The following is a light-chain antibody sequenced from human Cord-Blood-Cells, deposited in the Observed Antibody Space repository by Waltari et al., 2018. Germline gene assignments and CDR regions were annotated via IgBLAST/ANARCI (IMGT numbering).Light chain of an antibody. CDR3: QVWDSSSDHWV. J-gene: IGLJ3*02. CDR2: YDS. V-gene: IGLV3-21*04. CDR1: NIGSKS. Sequence: SYVLTQPPSVSVAPGKTARITCGGNNIGSKSVHWYQQKPGQAPVLVIYYDSDRPSGIPERFSGSNSGNTATLTISRVEAGDEAGYYGQVWDSSSDHWVFGGVTKLPVL.